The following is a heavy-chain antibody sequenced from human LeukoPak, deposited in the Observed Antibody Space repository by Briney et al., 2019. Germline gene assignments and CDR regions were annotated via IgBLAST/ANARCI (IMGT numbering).Heavy chain of an antibody. D-gene: IGHD2-2*01. CDR2: INPSGGST. V-gene: IGHV1-46*01. J-gene: IGHJ4*02. CDR1: GYTFTSYC. Sequence: ASVKVSCKASGYTFTSYCMHWVRQAPGQGLEWMGIINPSGGSTSYAQKFQGRVTMTRDTSTSTVYMELSSLRSEDTAVYYCARAGDCSSTSCEGAIDYWGQGTLVTVSS. CDR3: ARAGDCSSTSCEGAIDY.